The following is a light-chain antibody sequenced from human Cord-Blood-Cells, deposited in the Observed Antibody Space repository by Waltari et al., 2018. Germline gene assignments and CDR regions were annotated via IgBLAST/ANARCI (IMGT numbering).Light chain of an antibody. CDR1: QSLLQSDGKTY. Sequence: DIVMTHTPLSLSVTPGQSASISCKSSQSLLQSDGKTYLYWYLPKPGQSPQLLIYEVSNRFFGVPDMFSGSGSGTDFTLKIIRVEAEDVGVYYCMQSIQLPPTFGQGTKLEIK. V-gene: IGKV2D-29*02. CDR2: EVS. J-gene: IGKJ2*01. CDR3: MQSIQLPPT.